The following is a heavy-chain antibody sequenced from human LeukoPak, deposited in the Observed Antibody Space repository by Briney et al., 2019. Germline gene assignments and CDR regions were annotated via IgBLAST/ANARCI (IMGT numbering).Heavy chain of an antibody. CDR1: GFTFSNYW. J-gene: IGHJ4*02. V-gene: IGHV3-74*01. CDR3: AREGITGTPGLFDY. CDR2: INTDGSST. D-gene: IGHD1-20*01. Sequence: GGSLRLSCAASGFTFSNYWMHWVRQAPGKGLVWVSRINTDGSSTGYADSVKGRFTISRDNAENTLYLQMNSLRAEDTAVYYCAREGITGTPGLFDYWGQGTLVTVSS.